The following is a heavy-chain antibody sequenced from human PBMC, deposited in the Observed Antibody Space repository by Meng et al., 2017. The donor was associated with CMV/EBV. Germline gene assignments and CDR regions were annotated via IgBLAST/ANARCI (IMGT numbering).Heavy chain of an antibody. CDR3: ARMPRDGYNYIDY. CDR2: IIPIFGTA. J-gene: IGHJ4*02. V-gene: IGHV1-69*12. Sequence: QVMLGARGAGVKKPGSSLKGSCKASGGTFSSYAISWVRQAPGQGLEWMGGIIPIFGTANYAQKFQGRVTITADESTSTAYMELSSLRSEDTAVYYCARMPRDGYNYIDYWGQGTLVTVSS. D-gene: IGHD5-24*01. CDR1: GGTFSSYA.